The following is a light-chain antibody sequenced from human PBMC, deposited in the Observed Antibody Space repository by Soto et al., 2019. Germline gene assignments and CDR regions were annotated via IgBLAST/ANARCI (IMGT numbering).Light chain of an antibody. CDR1: SSDVGGYNY. J-gene: IGLJ1*01. CDR3: SSYTSSSTYV. CDR2: EVS. Sequence: QSVLTQPASVSGSPGQSITISCTGTSSDVGGYNYVSWYQQHPGKAPKLMIYEVSNRPSGVSFRFSASKSGNTASLTISGLQAEDEADYHCSSYTSSSTYVFGTGTKVTVL. V-gene: IGLV2-14*01.